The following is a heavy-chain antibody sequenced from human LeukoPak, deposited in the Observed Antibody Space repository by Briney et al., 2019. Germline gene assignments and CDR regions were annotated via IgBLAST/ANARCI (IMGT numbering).Heavy chain of an antibody. J-gene: IGHJ4*02. D-gene: IGHD3-10*01. CDR3: ARVSYGSGSSSY. Sequence: ASVKVSCKASGGTFSSYAISWVRQAPGQGLEWMGGIIPIFGTANYAQKFQGRVTITADESTSTAYMELSSLRSEDTAVYYCARVSYGSGSSSYWGQGTLVTVSS. CDR2: IIPIFGTA. V-gene: IGHV1-69*01. CDR1: GGTFSSYA.